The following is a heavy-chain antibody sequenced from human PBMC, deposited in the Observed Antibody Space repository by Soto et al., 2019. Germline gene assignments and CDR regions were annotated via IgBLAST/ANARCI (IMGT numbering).Heavy chain of an antibody. V-gene: IGHV3-7*05. Sequence: EVQLVESGGGLVQPGGSLRLSCAASGFTFSDNWMSWVRQAPGKGLECVANIKTDGSEKYYVDPVKGRFTISIDNAKNSLYLQMNSPRAEDTAVYYCATSMGRGGNDYWGQGTLVGVSS. CDR3: ATSMGRGGNDY. D-gene: IGHD3-10*01. CDR2: IKTDGSEK. CDR1: GFTFSDNW. J-gene: IGHJ4*02.